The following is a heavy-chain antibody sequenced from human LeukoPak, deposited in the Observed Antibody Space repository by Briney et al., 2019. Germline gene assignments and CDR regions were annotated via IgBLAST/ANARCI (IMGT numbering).Heavy chain of an antibody. CDR3: AKDMSGY. Sequence: PGGSLRLSCAASGFTFDDYAMHWVRQAPGKGLEWVSGISWNSGSIGYADSVKGRFTISRDNAKSSLYLQMNSLRAEDTALYYCAKDMSGYWGQGTLVTVSS. V-gene: IGHV3-9*01. CDR2: ISWNSGSI. D-gene: IGHD3-10*01. CDR1: GFTFDDYA. J-gene: IGHJ4*02.